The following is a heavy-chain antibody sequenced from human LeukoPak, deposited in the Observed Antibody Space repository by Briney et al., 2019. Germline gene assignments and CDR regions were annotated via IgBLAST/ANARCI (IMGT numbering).Heavy chain of an antibody. CDR1: GGTFSSYA. CDR2: LIPIFGTA. CDR3: ARSKYYYDSSGYYSPAFDI. Sequence: KVSCKASGGTFSSYAISWVRQAPGQGLEWMGGLIPIFGTANYAQKFQGRVTITADESTSTAYMELSSLRSEDTAVYYCARSKYYYDSSGYYSPAFDIWGQGTMVTVSS. V-gene: IGHV1-69*01. D-gene: IGHD3-22*01. J-gene: IGHJ3*02.